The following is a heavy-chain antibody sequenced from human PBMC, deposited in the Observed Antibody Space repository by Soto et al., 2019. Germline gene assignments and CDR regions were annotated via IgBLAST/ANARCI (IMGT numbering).Heavy chain of an antibody. CDR3: ARWSYDILTGYYPFDY. J-gene: IGHJ4*02. Sequence: ASVKVSCKASGYTFTSYYMHWVRQAPGQGLEWMGRINPSNGSTSYAQKFQGRVTITRDTSTSTVYMELSSLRSEDTAVYYCARWSYDILTGYYPFDYWGQGTLVTVSS. CDR1: GYTFTSYY. D-gene: IGHD3-9*01. V-gene: IGHV1-46*01. CDR2: INPSNGST.